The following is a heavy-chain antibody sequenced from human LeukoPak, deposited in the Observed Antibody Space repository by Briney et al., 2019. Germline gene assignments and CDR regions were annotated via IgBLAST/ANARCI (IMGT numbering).Heavy chain of an antibody. CDR3: ATDSLRNDAFDI. D-gene: IGHD4-17*01. CDR2: FDPEDGET. Sequence: ASVKVSCKVSGYTLTELSMHWVRQAPGKGLEWMGGFDPEDGETIYAQKFQGRVTMTEDTSTDTAYMELSSLRSEDTAVYYCATDSLRNDAFDIWGQRTMVTVSS. V-gene: IGHV1-24*01. J-gene: IGHJ3*02. CDR1: GYTLTELS.